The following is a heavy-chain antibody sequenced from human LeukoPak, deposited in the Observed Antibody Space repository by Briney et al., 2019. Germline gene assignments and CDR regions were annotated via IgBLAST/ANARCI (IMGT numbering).Heavy chain of an antibody. Sequence: PGGSLRLSCAASGFTFSSYAMSWVRQAPGKGLEWVSAISGSGGSTYYADSVKGRFTISRDNSKNTLYLQMNSLRAEDTAVYYCASPPLRINCGGDCYPEYFQHWGQGTLVTVSS. D-gene: IGHD2-21*02. CDR3: ASPPLRINCGGDCYPEYFQH. CDR1: GFTFSSYA. J-gene: IGHJ1*01. CDR2: ISGSGGST. V-gene: IGHV3-23*01.